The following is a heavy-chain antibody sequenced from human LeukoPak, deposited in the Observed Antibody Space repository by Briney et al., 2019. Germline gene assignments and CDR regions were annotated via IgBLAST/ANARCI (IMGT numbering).Heavy chain of an antibody. J-gene: IGHJ6*02. CDR1: GFTFSTYA. Sequence: GSLRLSCAASGFTFSTYAMHWVRQAPGKGLEWVAVISYDGRNQKYADSAKGGFTISRDNSKNTLYLQMNSLRAEDTAVYYCAREGVGGMDVWGQGTTVTVSS. V-gene: IGHV3-30*04. CDR3: AREGVGGMDV. D-gene: IGHD1-26*01. CDR2: ISYDGRNQ.